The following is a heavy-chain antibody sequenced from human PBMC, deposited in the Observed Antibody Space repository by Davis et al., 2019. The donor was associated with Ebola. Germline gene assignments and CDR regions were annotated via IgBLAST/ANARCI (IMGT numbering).Heavy chain of an antibody. J-gene: IGHJ5*02. CDR2: INPNTGVT. Sequence: AASVKVSCKASGYTFTDYYMHWVRQAPGQGLEWMGRINPNTGVTDHAQKFQGRVTMTRDTSISTAYMELTGLRSDDTAVYYCARERIVVSFVAVPLVRWFDPWGQGTLVTVSS. D-gene: IGHD2-2*01. CDR3: ARERIVVSFVAVPLVRWFDP. V-gene: IGHV1-2*06. CDR1: GYTFTDYY.